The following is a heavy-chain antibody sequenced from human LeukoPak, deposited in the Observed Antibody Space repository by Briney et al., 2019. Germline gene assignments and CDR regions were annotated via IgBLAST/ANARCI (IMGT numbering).Heavy chain of an antibody. V-gene: IGHV4-30-4*01. D-gene: IGHD1-26*01. CDR3: ATQARSYESDYFDY. CDR1: GGSISSGDYY. CDR2: IYYSGST. Sequence: SQTLSLTCTVSGGSISSGDYYWSWIRQPPGKGLEWIGYIYYSGSTYYSPSLKSRLTISVDTSKNQFSLRLSSVTAADTAVYNCATQARSYESDYFDYWGQGTLVTVSS. J-gene: IGHJ4*02.